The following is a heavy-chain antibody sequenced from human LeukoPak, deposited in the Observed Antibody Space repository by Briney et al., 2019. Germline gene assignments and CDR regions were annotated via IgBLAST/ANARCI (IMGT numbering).Heavy chain of an antibody. CDR1: GFTFSSYS. D-gene: IGHD3-3*01. Sequence: GGSLRLSCAASGFTFSSYSMNWVRQAPGKGLEWVSYISSSSSTIYYADSVKGRFTISRDNAKNPLYLQMNSLRAEDTAVYYCARRKRFFGAFDIWGQGTMVTVSS. CDR2: ISSSSSTI. CDR3: ARRKRFFGAFDI. V-gene: IGHV3-48*01. J-gene: IGHJ3*02.